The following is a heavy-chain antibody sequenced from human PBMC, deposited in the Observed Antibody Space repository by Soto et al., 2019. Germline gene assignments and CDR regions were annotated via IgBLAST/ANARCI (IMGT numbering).Heavy chain of an antibody. J-gene: IGHJ4*02. CDR2: IIPILGIA. D-gene: IGHD4-4*01. Sequence: QVQLVQSGAEVKKPGSSVKVSCKASGGTFSSYTISWVRQAPGQGLEWMGRIIPILGIANYSQKLQGRVTMIAYKFTCTDVLDLGSLSSEDTAVYYCVSDCFWGDLTTVTTRPFDYWGQGALVTVSS. V-gene: IGHV1-69*02. CDR1: GGTFSSYT. CDR3: VSDCFWGDLTTVTTRPFDY.